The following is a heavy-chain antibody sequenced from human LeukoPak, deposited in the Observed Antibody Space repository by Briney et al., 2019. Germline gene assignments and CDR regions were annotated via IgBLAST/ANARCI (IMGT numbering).Heavy chain of an antibody. D-gene: IGHD3-10*01. CDR1: GFTFSSYA. J-gene: IGHJ4*02. V-gene: IGHV3-48*04. Sequence: GGSLRLSCAASGFTFSSYAMHWVRQAPGKGLEWISYIGIDSGNTNYADSVKGRFTISRDNAKNSLYLQMNSLRAEDTALYYCAKDIGIYGSGSYYTNWGQGTLVTVSS. CDR2: IGIDSGNT. CDR3: AKDIGIYGSGSYYTN.